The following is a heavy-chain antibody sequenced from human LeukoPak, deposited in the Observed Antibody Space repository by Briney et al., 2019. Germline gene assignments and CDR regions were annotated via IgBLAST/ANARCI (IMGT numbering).Heavy chain of an antibody. J-gene: IGHJ4*02. Sequence: SETLSLTCTVSGGSISDYYWNWIRQPPGKGLEWIGYIYYTGSTNYNPSLKSRVTMSVDTSKNQFSLNLRSVTPEDTAVYYCARGHYDFWSGYYSYYFDYWGQGTLVTVSS. CDR3: ARGHYDFWSGYYSYYFDY. V-gene: IGHV4-59*01. CDR2: IYYTGST. CDR1: GGSISDYY. D-gene: IGHD3-3*01.